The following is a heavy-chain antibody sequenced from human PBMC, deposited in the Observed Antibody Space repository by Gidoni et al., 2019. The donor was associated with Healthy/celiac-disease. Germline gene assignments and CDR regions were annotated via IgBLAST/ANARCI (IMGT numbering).Heavy chain of an antibody. CDR3: ARAKLRYFDSFDY. CDR2: ISYDGSNK. CDR1: GFTFSSYA. Sequence: QVQLVESGGGVVQPGRSLRLSCAAPGFTFSSYAMHWVRQAPGKGLEWVAVISYDGSNKYYADSVKGRFTISRDNSKNTLYLQMNSLRAEDTAVYYCARAKLRYFDSFDYWGQGTLVTVSS. J-gene: IGHJ4*02. V-gene: IGHV3-30-3*01. D-gene: IGHD3-9*01.